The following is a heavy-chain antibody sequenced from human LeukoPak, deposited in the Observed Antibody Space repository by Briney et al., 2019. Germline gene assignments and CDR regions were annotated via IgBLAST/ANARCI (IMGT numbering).Heavy chain of an antibody. V-gene: IGHV4-59*10. CDR2: VYTSGST. CDR1: GGSFSGYY. Sequence: PSETLSLTCAVYGGSFSGYYWSWIRQPPGKGLEWIGRVYTSGSTNYNPSLKSRVTMSVDTSKNQFSLKLSSVTAADTAVYYCARDATYCSSTSCYYALDYWGQGTLVTVSS. D-gene: IGHD2-2*01. J-gene: IGHJ4*02. CDR3: ARDATYCSSTSCYYALDY.